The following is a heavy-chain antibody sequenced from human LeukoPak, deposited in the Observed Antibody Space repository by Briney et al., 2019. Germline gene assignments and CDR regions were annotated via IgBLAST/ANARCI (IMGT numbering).Heavy chain of an antibody. D-gene: IGHD3-22*01. CDR1: GYTFTGYY. CDR2: INPNSGGT. J-gene: IGHJ6*02. Sequence: ASVKVSCKASGYTFTGYYMHWVRQAPGQGLEWMGWINPNSGGTNYAQKFQGRVTMTRDTSISTAYMELSRLRSDDTAVYYCARDGDSSGYYRRKYGMDVWGQGTTVTVS. V-gene: IGHV1-2*02. CDR3: ARDGDSSGYYRRKYGMDV.